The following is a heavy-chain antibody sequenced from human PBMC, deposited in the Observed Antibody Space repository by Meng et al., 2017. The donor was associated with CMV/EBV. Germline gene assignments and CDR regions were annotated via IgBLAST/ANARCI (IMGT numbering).Heavy chain of an antibody. Sequence: GGSLRLSCAASGFTFSSYEMNWVRQAPGKGLEWVSYISSSGSTIYYADSVKGRFTISRDNAKNSLYLQMNSLRAEDTAVYYCAPLLTYYDFWSGYRYGMDVWGQGTTVTVSS. J-gene: IGHJ6*02. CDR1: GFTFSSYE. D-gene: IGHD3-3*01. CDR3: APLLTYYDFWSGYRYGMDV. CDR2: ISSSGSTI. V-gene: IGHV3-48*03.